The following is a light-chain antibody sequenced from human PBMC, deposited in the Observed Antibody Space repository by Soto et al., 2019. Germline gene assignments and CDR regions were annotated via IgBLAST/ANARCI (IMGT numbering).Light chain of an antibody. CDR3: QQYSSSPAT. Sequence: EIVLTQSPATMSLSPGDRATLACRVSRSIGNSLAWYQQRPGQAPRLLIYGASSRATGIPDRFSGSGSGTDFSLTISRLEPEDFAVYSCQQYSSSPATFGQGTKVDIK. CDR2: GAS. V-gene: IGKV3-20*01. J-gene: IGKJ1*01. CDR1: RSIGNS.